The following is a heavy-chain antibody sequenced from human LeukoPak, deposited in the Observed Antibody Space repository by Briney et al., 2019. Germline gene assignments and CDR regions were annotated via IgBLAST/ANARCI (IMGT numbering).Heavy chain of an antibody. CDR3: ARGSGSLPLDS. CDR1: GFTFSDYY. CDR2: ISGSGTTI. D-gene: IGHD1-26*01. J-gene: IGHJ4*02. V-gene: IGHV3-11*04. Sequence: GGSLRLSCAASGFTFSDYYMNWIRQAPGKGLEWVSYISGSGTTINYADSVRGRFTISRDNAKSSLFLQIDSLRAEDTAIYYCARGSGSLPLDSWGQGTLVTVSS.